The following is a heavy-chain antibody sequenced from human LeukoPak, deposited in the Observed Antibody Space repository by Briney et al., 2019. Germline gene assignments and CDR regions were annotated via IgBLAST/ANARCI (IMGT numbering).Heavy chain of an antibody. CDR1: GGSISSGGYY. CDR2: IYYSGST. Sequence: SETLSLTCTVSGGSISSGGYYWSWIRQHPGKGLVWIGYIYYSGSTYYNPSLKSRVTISVDTSKNQFSLKLSSVTAADTAVYYCARDRVAAAGNPTYYYYYGMDVWGKGTTVTVSS. V-gene: IGHV4-31*03. CDR3: ARDRVAAAGNPTYYYYYGMDV. D-gene: IGHD6-13*01. J-gene: IGHJ6*04.